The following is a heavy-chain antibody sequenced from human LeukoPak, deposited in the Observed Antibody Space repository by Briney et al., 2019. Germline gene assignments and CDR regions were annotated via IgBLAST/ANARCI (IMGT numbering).Heavy chain of an antibody. CDR2: INQYGGEI. D-gene: IGHD6-13*01. CDR1: GFTFSDYW. J-gene: IGHJ4*02. Sequence: GGTLRLSCAASGFTFSDYWMTWVRKTPGTGLECVANINQYGGEISYFDSVKGRFTISRDNAKNSLSLQMSSLRVEDTAVYYCVKGPLITAAGTYWGQGTLVTVSS. CDR3: VKGPLITAAGTY. V-gene: IGHV3-7*03.